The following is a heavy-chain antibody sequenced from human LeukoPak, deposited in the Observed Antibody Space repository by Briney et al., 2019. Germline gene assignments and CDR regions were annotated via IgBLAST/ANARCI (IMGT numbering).Heavy chain of an antibody. V-gene: IGHV3-30*02. D-gene: IGHD2-2*02. CDR2: IRYDGSNK. CDR3: AKVGRGTYCSSTSCYTSDFFDY. J-gene: IGHJ4*02. CDR1: GFTFSSYG. Sequence: GSLRLSCAASGFTFSSYGMHWVRQAPGKGLEGVAFIRYDGSNKYYADSVKGRFTISRDNSKNTLYLQMNSLRAEDTAVYYCAKVGRGTYCSSTSCYTSDFFDYWGQGTLVTVSS.